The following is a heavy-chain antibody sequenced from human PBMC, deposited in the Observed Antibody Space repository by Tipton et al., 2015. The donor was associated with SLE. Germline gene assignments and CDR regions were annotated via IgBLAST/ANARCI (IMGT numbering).Heavy chain of an antibody. CDR3: ARLEDPFGIFGVPKGWFDP. J-gene: IGHJ5*02. CDR1: GASNSSDNYY. CDR2: MSSRGTT. D-gene: IGHD3-3*01. V-gene: IGHV4-39*07. Sequence: LRLSCTVSGASNSSDNYYWGWIRQSPGKGLEWIGSMSSRGTTYANPSLKSRVTVSVDTSKDQFSLKLSSVTAADTAVYYCARLEDPFGIFGVPKGWFDPWGQGTLVTVSS.